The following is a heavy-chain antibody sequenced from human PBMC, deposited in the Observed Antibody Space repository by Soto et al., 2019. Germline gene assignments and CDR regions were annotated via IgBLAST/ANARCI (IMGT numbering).Heavy chain of an antibody. CDR3: ARGAPYTPGVFYY. D-gene: IGHD3-10*01. Sequence: PGGSLRLSCAASGFSVSSNYMTWVRQAPGKGLEWVSLVYNGGATHYAASVKGRFTISTHSSQSTLFLQMNSLRAEDTAIYYCARGAPYTPGVFYYWGKGTLVPVSS. CDR2: VYNGGAT. CDR1: GFSVSSNY. J-gene: IGHJ4*02. V-gene: IGHV3-53*01.